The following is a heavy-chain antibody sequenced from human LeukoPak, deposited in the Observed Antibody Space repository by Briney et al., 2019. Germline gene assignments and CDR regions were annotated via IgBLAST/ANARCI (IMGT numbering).Heavy chain of an antibody. CDR3: ARAETYYYGSGSPDYFDY. CDR2: ISSRSSYI. CDR1: GFTFSSYS. D-gene: IGHD3-10*01. V-gene: IGHV3-21*01. Sequence: PGGSLRLSCAASGFTFSSYSMNWVRQAPGKGLEWVSSISSRSSYIYYADSVKGGFTISRDNAKNSLYLQMNTLRAEDTAVYYCARAETYYYGSGSPDYFDYWGQGTLVTVSS. J-gene: IGHJ4*02.